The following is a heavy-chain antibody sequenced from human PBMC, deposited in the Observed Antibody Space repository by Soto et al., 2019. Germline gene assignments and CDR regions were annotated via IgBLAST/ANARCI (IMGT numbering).Heavy chain of an antibody. CDR2: IDYSGTA. V-gene: IGHV4-39*01. Sequence: SETLSLTCTVSSGSISVTNVFWGWVRQPPGKGLEWIGNIDYSGTAYFSPSLATRVTFHVDTSKNQFSLTLYSVTAADTAVYYRARITGRHLDYWGQGILVTVSS. J-gene: IGHJ4*02. CDR1: SGSISVTNVF. CDR3: ARITGRHLDY. D-gene: IGHD1-20*01.